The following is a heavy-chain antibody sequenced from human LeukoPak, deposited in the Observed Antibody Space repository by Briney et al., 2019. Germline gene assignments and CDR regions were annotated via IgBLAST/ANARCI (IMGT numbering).Heavy chain of an antibody. CDR1: GGTFSSYA. J-gene: IGHJ5*02. D-gene: IGHD3-22*01. CDR3: ATSSSYYDSSGYYYPPRA. CDR2: IIPIFGTA. Sequence: GASVKVSCKASGGTFSSYAISWVRQAPGQGLEWMGGIIPIFGTANYAQKFQGRVTITADESTSTAYMELSSLRSEDTAVYYCATSSSYYDSSGYYYPPRAWGQGTLVTVSS. V-gene: IGHV1-69*13.